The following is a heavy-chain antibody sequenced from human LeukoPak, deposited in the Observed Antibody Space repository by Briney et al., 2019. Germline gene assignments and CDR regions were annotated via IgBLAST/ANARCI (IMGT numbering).Heavy chain of an antibody. CDR3: ASPDGLVRSTGLGEYYFDY. J-gene: IGHJ4*02. CDR1: GYRFTSYW. D-gene: IGHD3-16*01. CDR2: IKQDGSEK. V-gene: IGHV3-7*05. Sequence: GESLKISCKGSGYRFTSYWIGWVRQMPGKGLEWVANIKQDGSEKYYGDSVKGRLTVSRDNDQNSLYLQMNSLTAEDTAVYYCASPDGLVRSTGLGEYYFDYWGQGILVTVSS.